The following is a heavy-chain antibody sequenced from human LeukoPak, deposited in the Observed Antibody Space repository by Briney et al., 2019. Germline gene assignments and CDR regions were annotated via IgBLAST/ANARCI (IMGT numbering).Heavy chain of an antibody. CDR3: ARDRTGGYFDY. D-gene: IGHD4-23*01. J-gene: IGHJ4*02. CDR1: GFTFSSYS. CDR2: ISGGGDIT. V-gene: IGHV3-21*04. Sequence: GGSLRLSCAASGFTFSSYSMNWVRQTPGKGLEWVSAISGGGDITYYADSVTGRFTISRDNAKNSLYLQMSSLRAEDTAVYYCARDRTGGYFDYWGQGTLVTVSS.